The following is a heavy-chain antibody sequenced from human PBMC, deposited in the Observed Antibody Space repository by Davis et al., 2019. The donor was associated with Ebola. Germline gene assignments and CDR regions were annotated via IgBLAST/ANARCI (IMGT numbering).Heavy chain of an antibody. Sequence: GESLKISCEVSGFTFNNSWMTWLRQPPGKGLEWVRRIKSKTDGGATDYSAPVKGRFTFSRDDSKNMAYLQMNSLKSEDTATYWCTTLSFCMSTTCSDYWGLGTLVTVSS. CDR1: GFTFNNSW. CDR3: TTLSFCMSTTCSDY. CDR2: IKSKTDGGAT. J-gene: IGHJ4*02. D-gene: IGHD2-2*01. V-gene: IGHV3-15*01.